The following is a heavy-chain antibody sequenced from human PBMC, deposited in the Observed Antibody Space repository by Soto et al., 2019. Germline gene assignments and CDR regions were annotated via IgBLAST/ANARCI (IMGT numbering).Heavy chain of an antibody. CDR3: ARAGYDNSGYYTSVDY. V-gene: IGHV4-30-4*01. CDR2: IYNSGST. CDR1: GGSISSGDYY. D-gene: IGHD3-22*01. J-gene: IGHJ4*02. Sequence: SETLSLTCTVSGGSISSGDYYWSWIRQPPGKGLEWIGYIYNSGSTYYNPSLKSRVTISVDTSKNQFSLKLSSVTAADTAVYYCARAGYDNSGYYTSVDYWGQGTLVTVSS.